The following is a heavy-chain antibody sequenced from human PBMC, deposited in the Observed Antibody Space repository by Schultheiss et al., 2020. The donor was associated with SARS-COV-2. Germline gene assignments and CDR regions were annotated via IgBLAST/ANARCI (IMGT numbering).Heavy chain of an antibody. J-gene: IGHJ4*02. D-gene: IGHD3-22*01. CDR2: INSDGSST. V-gene: IGHV3-74*01. CDR1: GFTVSSNY. Sequence: GESLKISCAASGFTVSSNYMSWVRQAPGKGLEWVSRINSDGSSTSYADSVKGRFTISRDNAKNTLYLQMNSLRAEDTAVYYCAREGIVVVPYFDYWGQGTLVTVSS. CDR3: AREGIVVVPYFDY.